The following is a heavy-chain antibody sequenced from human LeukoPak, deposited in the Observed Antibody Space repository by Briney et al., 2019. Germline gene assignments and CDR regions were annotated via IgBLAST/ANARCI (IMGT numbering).Heavy chain of an antibody. V-gene: IGHV4-39*02. CDR3: ARDGPVSYFDY. Sequence: SETLSLTCAVSGGSISSNSYYWGWIRQPPGKGLEWIGSIYYSGSTYYNPSLKSRVTISVDTSKNEFSLNLSSVTAADTAVYYCARDGPVSYFDYWGQGTLVTVSS. CDR2: IYYSGST. CDR1: GGSISSNSYY. J-gene: IGHJ4*02.